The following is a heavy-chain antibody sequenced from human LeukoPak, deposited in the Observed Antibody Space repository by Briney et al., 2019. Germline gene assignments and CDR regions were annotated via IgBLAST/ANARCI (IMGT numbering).Heavy chain of an antibody. D-gene: IGHD1-26*01. V-gene: IGHV4-61*02. CDR3: ARDSGGSYYYYMDV. CDR1: GGSISSSSYY. Sequence: SETLSLTCTVSGGSISSSSYYWSWIRQPAGKGLEWIGRIYTSGSTDYNPSLKSRVTMSVDTSKNQFSLKLSSVTAADTAVYYCARDSGGSYYYYMDVWGKGTTVTVSS. CDR2: IYTSGST. J-gene: IGHJ6*03.